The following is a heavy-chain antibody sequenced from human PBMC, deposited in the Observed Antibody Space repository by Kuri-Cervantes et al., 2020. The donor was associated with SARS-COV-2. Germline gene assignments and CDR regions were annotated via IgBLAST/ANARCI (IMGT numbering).Heavy chain of an antibody. Sequence: LSLTCAASGFTFRSYGMHWVRQAPGKGLEWVAVITYDDTKTYYADSVKGRFTISRNNYKNTLYLQMNSLRAEDTAVYYCAKGEEEPWLGVGFDYWGQGTLVTVSS. CDR1: GFTFRSYG. CDR3: AKGEEEPWLGVGFDY. CDR2: ITYDDTKT. J-gene: IGHJ4*02. V-gene: IGHV3-30*18. D-gene: IGHD6-19*01.